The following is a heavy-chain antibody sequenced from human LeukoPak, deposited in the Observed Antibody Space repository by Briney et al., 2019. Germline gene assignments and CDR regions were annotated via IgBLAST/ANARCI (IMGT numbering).Heavy chain of an antibody. CDR3: TRGAGSSGWDPFDY. J-gene: IGHJ4*02. V-gene: IGHV3-13*01. CDR1: GFAFSSYD. CDR2: IGTAGDT. Sequence: GGSLRLSCAASGFAFSSYDMHWVRHATGKGLEWVSGIGTAGDTYYPGSVKGRFTISRENAKNSLYLQMNSLRAGDTAVYYCTRGAGSSGWDPFDYWGQGTLVTVSS. D-gene: IGHD6-19*01.